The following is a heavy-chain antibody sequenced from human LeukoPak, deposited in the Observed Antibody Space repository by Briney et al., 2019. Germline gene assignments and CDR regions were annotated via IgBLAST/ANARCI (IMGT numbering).Heavy chain of an antibody. J-gene: IGHJ4*02. Sequence: ASVKVSCKASGGTFSSYAISWVRQAPGQGLEWMGGIIPILGTANYAQKFQGRVTITADESTSTAYMELSSLRSEDTAVYYCARGRDFGELHDWGQGTLVTVSS. CDR1: GGTFSSYA. CDR3: ARGRDFGELHD. CDR2: IIPILGTA. V-gene: IGHV1-69*01. D-gene: IGHD3-10*01.